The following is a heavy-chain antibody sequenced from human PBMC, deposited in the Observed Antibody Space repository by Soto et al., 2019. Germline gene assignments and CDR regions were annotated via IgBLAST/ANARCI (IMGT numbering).Heavy chain of an antibody. CDR1: GFTFSSYG. V-gene: IGHV3-30*18. CDR3: AKDQAGSATVTYN. Sequence: PGGSLRLSCAASGFTFSSYGMHWVRQAPGKGLEWVAVISYDGSNKYYADSVKGRFTISRDNSKNTLYLQMNSLRAEDTAVYYCAKDQAGSATVTYNWGQGTLVTVPS. D-gene: IGHD4-4*01. CDR2: ISYDGSNK. J-gene: IGHJ4*02.